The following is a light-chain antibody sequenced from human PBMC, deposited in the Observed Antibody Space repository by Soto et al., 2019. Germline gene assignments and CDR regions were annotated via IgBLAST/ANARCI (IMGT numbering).Light chain of an antibody. V-gene: IGKV3-20*01. CDR3: QQQGT. Sequence: EIVLTQSPGTLSLSPGERATLSCRASQSLSSSYVVWYQQKPGQAPRLLLYAASRRATGIPDRFSGSGSATEYTLTISRFEPEDCAVYCCQQQGTFCQGTKLEIK. J-gene: IGKJ2*01. CDR1: QSLSSSY. CDR2: AAS.